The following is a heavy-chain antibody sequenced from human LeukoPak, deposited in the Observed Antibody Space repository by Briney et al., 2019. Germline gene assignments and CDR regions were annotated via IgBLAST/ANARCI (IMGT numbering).Heavy chain of an antibody. CDR3: ARVSIEPGAFDI. Sequence: SETVSLTCSVSGGSISSYYWSWIPQPAGKGLEWIGRIYTSGSTNYNPSLKSRVTMSVDTSKNQFSLKLSSVTAADTAVYYCARVSIEPGAFDIWGQGTMVTVSS. CDR1: GGSISSYY. V-gene: IGHV4-4*07. D-gene: IGHD3-16*02. CDR2: IYTSGST. J-gene: IGHJ3*02.